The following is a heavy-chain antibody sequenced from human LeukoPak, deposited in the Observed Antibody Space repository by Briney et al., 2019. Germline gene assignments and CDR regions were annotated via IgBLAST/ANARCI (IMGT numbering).Heavy chain of an antibody. V-gene: IGHV5-51*01. CDR3: ARRGRWGEGMDV. J-gene: IGHJ6*02. CDR2: IYPGGSDT. CDR1: GYSFTNFW. Sequence: ESLKISCKGSGYSFTNFWIGWVRQMPGKGLEWMGFIYPGGSDTRYSPSFQGQVTISADKSITTVYLQWSSLKASDTAIYYCARRGRWGEGMDVWGQGTTVAVSS. D-gene: IGHD4-23*01.